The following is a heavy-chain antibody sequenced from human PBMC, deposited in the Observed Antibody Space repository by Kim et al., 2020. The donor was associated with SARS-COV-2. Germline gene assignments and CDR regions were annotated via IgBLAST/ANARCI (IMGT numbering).Heavy chain of an antibody. CDR3: AKLLTGDSSGYYTREVPFDI. CDR2: ISGSGGST. CDR1: GFTFSSYA. D-gene: IGHD3-22*01. V-gene: IGHV3-23*01. Sequence: GSLRLSCAASGFTFSSYAMSWVRQAPGKGLEWVSAISGSGGSTYYADSVKGRFTISRDNSKKTLYLQMNSLRAGDTAGYYCAKLLTGDSSGYYTREVPFDIWGQGAIVTVSS. J-gene: IGHJ3*02.